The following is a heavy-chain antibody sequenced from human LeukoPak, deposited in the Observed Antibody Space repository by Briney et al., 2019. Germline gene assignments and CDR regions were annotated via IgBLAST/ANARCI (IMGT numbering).Heavy chain of an antibody. D-gene: IGHD6-19*01. V-gene: IGHV1-2*02. CDR2: INPNSGGT. CDR3: ARGERSPYSSGWYAVH. Sequence: ASVKVSCKASGYTFTGYYMHWVRQAPGQGLEWMGWINPNSGGTNYAQKFQGRVTMTRDTSISTAYMELSRLRSDDTAVYYCARGERSPYSSGWYAVHWGQGTLVTVSS. CDR1: GYTFTGYY. J-gene: IGHJ4*02.